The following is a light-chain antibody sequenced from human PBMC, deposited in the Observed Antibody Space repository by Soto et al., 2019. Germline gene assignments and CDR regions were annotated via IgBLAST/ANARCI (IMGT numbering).Light chain of an antibody. J-gene: IGLJ2*01. CDR1: SSDVGGYNY. V-gene: IGLV2-14*01. CDR2: EVS. Sequence: QSALTQPASVSGSPGQSITISCTGTSSDVGGYNYVSWYQQHPGKAPKLMIYEVSNRPSGVSNRFSGYKSGNTASLTTSGLQAEDEADYYCSSYTSSSTRVFGGGTKVTVL. CDR3: SSYTSSSTRV.